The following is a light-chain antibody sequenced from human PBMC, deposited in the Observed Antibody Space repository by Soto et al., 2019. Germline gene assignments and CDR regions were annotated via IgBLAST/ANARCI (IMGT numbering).Light chain of an antibody. CDR2: LAS. CDR3: QQYHSYSRT. J-gene: IGKJ1*01. Sequence: IQMTQFPSTLSSFLGDRVTITCRASQSISTSLAWYQQKPGKAPKLLIYLASSLQSGVPARFSGSGSATEGTLSISSLKHDDVATYYCQQYHSYSRTFGQGTKVDIK. V-gene: IGKV1-5*03. CDR1: QSISTS.